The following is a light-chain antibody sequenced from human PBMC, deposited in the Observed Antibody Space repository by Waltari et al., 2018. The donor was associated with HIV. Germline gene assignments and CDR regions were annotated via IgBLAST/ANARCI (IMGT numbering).Light chain of an antibody. V-gene: IGKV1-27*01. CDR3: QKYNSAPPFT. CDR1: QNIIDY. J-gene: IGKJ4*01. CDR2: AAS. Sequence: DIRVTQSPSSLSASVGDRVTITCRASQNIIDYLAWYQHRPGEVPRLLISAASTLQSGVPSRFSGRGSGTEFTLTISSLQPEDVATYYCQKYNSAPPFTFGGGTKVEI.